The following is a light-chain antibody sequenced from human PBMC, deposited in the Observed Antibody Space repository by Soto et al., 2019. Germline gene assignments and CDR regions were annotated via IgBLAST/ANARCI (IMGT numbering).Light chain of an antibody. V-gene: IGKV1-39*01. CDR1: KTINNY. J-gene: IGKJ5*01. CDR2: AAS. Sequence: DIPMTQSPSSLSASVGDRVTITCRASKTINNYLNWYRQKPGKAPQVLIYAASNLETGVPSRFSGSGSGTDFTLTISSLQPEDSATYYCQHIYSPPHTFGQGTRLEI. CDR3: QHIYSPPHT.